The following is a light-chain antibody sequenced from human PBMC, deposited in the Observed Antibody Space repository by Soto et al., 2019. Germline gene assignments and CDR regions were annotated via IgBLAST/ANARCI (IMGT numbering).Light chain of an antibody. Sequence: EIVLTQSPGTQSLSPGETATLSCRASLSVGSNNLAWYHQKPGQTPRLLIYDASSRATGIPDRFSGSGSGTDFTLTISRLEPEDFAVYYCQQYANSITFGQGTRLEIE. CDR1: LSVGSNN. J-gene: IGKJ5*01. V-gene: IGKV3-20*01. CDR2: DAS. CDR3: QQYANSIT.